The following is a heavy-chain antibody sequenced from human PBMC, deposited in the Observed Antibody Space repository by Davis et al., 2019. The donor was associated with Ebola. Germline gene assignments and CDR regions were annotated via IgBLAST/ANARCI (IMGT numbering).Heavy chain of an antibody. CDR3: AREMDWNLRDDY. J-gene: IGHJ4*02. D-gene: IGHD1-1*01. CDR2: ISRSSTYI. Sequence: PGGSLRLSCAASGFAFSTYSMNWVRQAPGKGLEWVSSISRSSTYIYYADSVRGRFTISRDNAKNSVYLQMNSLRAEDTAVYYCAREMDWNLRDDYWGQGTLVTVSS. V-gene: IGHV3-21*04. CDR1: GFAFSTYS.